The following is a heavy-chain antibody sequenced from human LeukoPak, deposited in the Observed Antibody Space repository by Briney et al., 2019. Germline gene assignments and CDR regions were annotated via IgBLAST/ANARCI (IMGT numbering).Heavy chain of an antibody. CDR2: IYYSGST. Sequence: PSETLSLTCTVSGGSMSSYYWSWIRQPPGKGLEWIGYIYYSGSTNYNPSLKSRVTISIDMSKNQFSLKLRSVTAADTAVYYCARGPTKNYFDYWGQGTLVTVSS. V-gene: IGHV4-59*01. J-gene: IGHJ4*02. CDR3: ARGPTKNYFDY. CDR1: GGSMSSYY.